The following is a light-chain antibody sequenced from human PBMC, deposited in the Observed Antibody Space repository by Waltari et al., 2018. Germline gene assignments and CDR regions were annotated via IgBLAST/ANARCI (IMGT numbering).Light chain of an antibody. Sequence: EIVMTQSPATLSVSPGEGVTLSCRASRSVTNMLAWYQQKPGQAPRFPMYEASTRAAGIPARLSGSESGTEFTLTINSLQSEDFAVYFCQQYYNWPLTFGPGTKVDIK. CDR3: QQYYNWPLT. CDR2: EAS. V-gene: IGKV3-15*01. CDR1: RSVTNM. J-gene: IGKJ3*01.